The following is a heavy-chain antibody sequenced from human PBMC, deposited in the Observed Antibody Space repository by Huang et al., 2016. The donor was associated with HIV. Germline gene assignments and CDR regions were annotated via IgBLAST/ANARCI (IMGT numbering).Heavy chain of an antibody. CDR3: AKESRWFSDFDQ. Sequence: QVQLVESGGGVVQPGTSLRLSCVAFGFIFSNFGMHWVRQAPGKGLEWVSVISYDGRSDRYSDSVKGRFTISRDNDKNTLSLEMNRLRHDDTAVYYCAKESRWFSDFDQWGQGTLVTVSS. V-gene: IGHV3-30*18. CDR2: ISYDGRSD. CDR1: GFIFSNFG. D-gene: IGHD2-15*01. J-gene: IGHJ5*02.